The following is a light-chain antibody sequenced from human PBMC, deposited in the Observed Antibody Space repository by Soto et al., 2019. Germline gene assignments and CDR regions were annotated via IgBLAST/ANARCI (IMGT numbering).Light chain of an antibody. CDR1: QGISDW. CDR2: PAS. V-gene: IGKV1-12*01. J-gene: IGKJ1*01. CDR3: QQYNSYS. Sequence: PSSGSANIKDTVTIACRASQGISDWIAWYQQMQGKAPKLLISPASSLQSGVPSRFSGGGSGTEFTLTISSLQPDDFATYYFQQYNSYSFGQGTKVDIK.